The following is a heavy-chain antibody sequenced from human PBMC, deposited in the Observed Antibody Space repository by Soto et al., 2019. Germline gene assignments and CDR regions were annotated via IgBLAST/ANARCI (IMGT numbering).Heavy chain of an antibody. Sequence: SETLSLTCTVSGGSISSGGYYWSWIRQHPGKGLEWIGYIYYSGSTYYNPSLKSRVTISVDTSKNKFSLKLSSVTAADTAVYYCARTGERWILGYYFDYWGQGTLVTVSS. CDR1: GGSISSGGYY. V-gene: IGHV4-31*02. CDR2: IYYSGST. CDR3: ARTGERWILGYYFDY. J-gene: IGHJ4*02. D-gene: IGHD2-2*03.